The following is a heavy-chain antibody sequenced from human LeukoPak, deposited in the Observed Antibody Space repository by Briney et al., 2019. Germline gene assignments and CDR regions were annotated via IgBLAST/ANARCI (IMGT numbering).Heavy chain of an antibody. CDR3: ARDSFQAGYQLPEGTRWFDP. J-gene: IGHJ5*02. V-gene: IGHV3-7*01. D-gene: IGHD2-2*01. Sequence: GGSLRLSCAASGFTFSTYWMSWVRQAPGKGLEWVAHIKEDGSEKYYVDSVKGRFTISRDNAKSSLYLQMNSLRAEDTAVYYCARDSFQAGYQLPEGTRWFDPWGQGTLVTVSS. CDR1: GFTFSTYW. CDR2: IKEDGSEK.